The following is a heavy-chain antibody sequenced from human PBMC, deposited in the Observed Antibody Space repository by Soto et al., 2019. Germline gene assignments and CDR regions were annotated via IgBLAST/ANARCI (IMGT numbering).Heavy chain of an antibody. Sequence: SVKVSCKASGGTFSSYAISWVRQAPGQGLEWMGGIIPIFGTANYAQKFQGRVTITADESTSTAYMELSSLRSEDTAVYYCATAHYFCSGGSCYGYYYYGMDVWGQGTTVTVSS. J-gene: IGHJ6*02. CDR2: IIPIFGTA. CDR3: ATAHYFCSGGSCYGYYYYGMDV. CDR1: GGTFSSYA. V-gene: IGHV1-69*13. D-gene: IGHD2-15*01.